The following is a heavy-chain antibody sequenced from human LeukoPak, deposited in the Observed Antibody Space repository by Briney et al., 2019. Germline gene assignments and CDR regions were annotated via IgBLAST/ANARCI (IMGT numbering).Heavy chain of an antibody. CDR3: ARDRGYCSSTSCYTEFDP. V-gene: IGHV4-59*01. CDR2: IYYSGST. D-gene: IGHD2-2*02. CDR1: GGSISSYY. Sequence: SETLSLTCTVSGGSISSYYWSWIRQPPGKGLEWIGYIYYSGSTNYNPSLKSRVTISVDTSKNQVSLKLSSVTAADTAVYYCARDRGYCSSTSCYTEFDPWGQGTLVTVSS. J-gene: IGHJ5*02.